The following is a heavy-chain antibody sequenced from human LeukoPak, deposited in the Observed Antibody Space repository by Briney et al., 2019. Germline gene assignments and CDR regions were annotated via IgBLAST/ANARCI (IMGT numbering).Heavy chain of an antibody. CDR3: AREHSGYDFPGRDYYYMDV. V-gene: IGHV3-21*01. J-gene: IGHJ6*03. CDR2: ISSISSNYI. Sequence: GGSLRLSCAASGFTFNNYNMNWVRQAPGKGLEWVSSISSISSNYIYYADSVKGRFTISRDNARNSLYLQMNSLRAEYTAVYYCAREHSGYDFPGRDYYYMDVWGKGTTVTVSS. CDR1: GFTFNNYN. D-gene: IGHD5-12*01.